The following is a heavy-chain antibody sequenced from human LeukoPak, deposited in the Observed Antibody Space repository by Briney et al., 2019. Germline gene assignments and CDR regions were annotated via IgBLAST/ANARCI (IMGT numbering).Heavy chain of an antibody. D-gene: IGHD4-23*01. V-gene: IGHV3-30*04. CDR1: GFTFSGYA. J-gene: IGHJ4*02. CDR3: AKDGGKYNFDY. CDR2: ISYDGSNK. Sequence: GGSLRLSCAASGFTFSGYAIHWVRQAPGKGLEWVAVISYDGSNKYYADSVKGRFTISRGNSKNTLYLQMNSLRAEDTAVYYCAKDGGKYNFDYWGQGTLVTVSS.